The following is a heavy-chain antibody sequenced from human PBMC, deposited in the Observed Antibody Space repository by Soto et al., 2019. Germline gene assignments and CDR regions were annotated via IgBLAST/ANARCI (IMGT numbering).Heavy chain of an antibody. CDR1: GFTFSSYA. CDR2: ISYDGSNK. CDR3: AREGLVVVAATFDY. J-gene: IGHJ4*02. D-gene: IGHD2-15*01. V-gene: IGHV3-30-3*01. Sequence: QVQLVESGGGVVQPGRSLRLSCAASGFTFSSYAMHWVRQAPGKGLEWVAVISYDGSNKYYADSVKGRFTISRDNSKNTRDLQMNSLRAEDTAVYYCAREGLVVVAATFDYWGQGTLVTVSS.